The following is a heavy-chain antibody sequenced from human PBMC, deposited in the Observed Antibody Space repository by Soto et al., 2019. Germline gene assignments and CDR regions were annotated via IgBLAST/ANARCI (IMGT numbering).Heavy chain of an antibody. J-gene: IGHJ4*02. V-gene: IGHV3-11*01. CDR1: GFTFSDYY. Sequence: GGSLRLSCAASGFTFSDYYMTWIRQAPGKGLEWGSYIRSTGNAKYYADSVKGRFTISRDTAKNSLYLQMNSLRAEDTAVYYCARRGAWIQLHYFDYWGQGTLVTVSS. D-gene: IGHD5-18*01. CDR3: ARRGAWIQLHYFDY. CDR2: IRSTGNAK.